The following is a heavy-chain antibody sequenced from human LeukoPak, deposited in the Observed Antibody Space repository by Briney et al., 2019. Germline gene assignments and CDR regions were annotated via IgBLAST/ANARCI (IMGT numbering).Heavy chain of an antibody. D-gene: IGHD3-22*01. CDR1: EFSVGSNY. CDR2: ISGSGGST. CDR3: AKRYYYDSSRALDY. Sequence: GSLRLSCAASEFSVGSNYMTWVRQAPGKGLEWVSAISGSGGSTYYADSVKGRFTISRDNSKNTLYLQMNSLRAEDTAVYYCAKRYYYDSSRALDYWGQGTLVTVSS. J-gene: IGHJ4*02. V-gene: IGHV3-23*01.